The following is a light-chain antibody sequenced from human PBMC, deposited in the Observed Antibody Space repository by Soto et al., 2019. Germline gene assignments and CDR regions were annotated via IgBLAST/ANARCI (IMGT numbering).Light chain of an antibody. J-gene: IGKJ4*01. V-gene: IGKV1-12*01. CDR2: AAS. Sequence: DIQMTQSPSSVSASVGDRVTITCRASQGISSWLGWYQQKPGKAPKLLIYAASSLQSGVPSRFSGSGSGTDFTLTISSLQHEDFATYYCQQTNSFPLTTGGGTKVEIK. CDR1: QGISSW. CDR3: QQTNSFPLT.